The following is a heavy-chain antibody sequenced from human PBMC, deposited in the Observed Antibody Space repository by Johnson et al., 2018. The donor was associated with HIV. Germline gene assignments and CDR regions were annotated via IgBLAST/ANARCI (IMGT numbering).Heavy chain of an antibody. CDR2: IKQDGSEK. CDR3: VREGVGISCRFDI. J-gene: IGHJ3*02. CDR1: GFTFSDYW. V-gene: IGHV3-7*05. Sequence: EVQVVESGGGLVQPGGSLRLSCAASGFTFSDYWMSWVRQAPGKGLEWVANIKQDGSEKYYVDSVKGRFTISRDNAKNSLNLQMNSLRAEDTAVYYCVREGVGISCRFDIWGQGKKVTVS. D-gene: IGHD1-26*01.